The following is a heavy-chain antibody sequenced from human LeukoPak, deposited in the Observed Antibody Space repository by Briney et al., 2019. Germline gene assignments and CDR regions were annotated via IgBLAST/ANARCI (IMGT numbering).Heavy chain of an antibody. Sequence: GGSLRLSCAASGFTVSSNYMSWVRQAPGKGLECVSVINSGSSTYYADSVKGRFTISRDNSKNTLYLQMNSLRADDTAVYYCARGQRAHVEWYYYMDVWGKGTTVTVSS. D-gene: IGHD1-26*01. CDR2: INSGSST. CDR1: GFTVSSNY. CDR3: ARGQRAHVEWYYYMDV. V-gene: IGHV3-53*05. J-gene: IGHJ6*03.